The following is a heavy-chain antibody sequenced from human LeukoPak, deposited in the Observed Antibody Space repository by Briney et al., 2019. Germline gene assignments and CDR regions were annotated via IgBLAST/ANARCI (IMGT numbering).Heavy chain of an antibody. D-gene: IGHD2-21*02. CDR3: ARGGVTGYYYYHYMDV. V-gene: IGHV4-61*02. J-gene: IGHJ6*03. Sequence: SETLSLTCTVFGGSISSGSYYWSWIRQPAGKGLEWIGRIYTSGSTNYNPSLKSRVTISVDTSKNQFSLKLSSVTAADTAVYYCARGGVTGYYYYHYMDVWGKGTTVTVSS. CDR1: GGSISSGSYY. CDR2: IYTSGST.